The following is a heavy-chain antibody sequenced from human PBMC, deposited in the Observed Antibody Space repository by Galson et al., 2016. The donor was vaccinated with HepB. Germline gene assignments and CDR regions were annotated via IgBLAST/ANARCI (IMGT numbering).Heavy chain of an antibody. CDR1: GFTFSTYP. CDR2: ISYTGRIM. V-gene: IGHV3-48*02. J-gene: IGHJ2*01. D-gene: IGHD2-2*01. Sequence: SLRLSCAASGFTFSTYPMNWVRQAPGRGLEWVSYISYTGRIMYYADSVKGRFTISRDNAKNSLYLQMDSLRDEDTATYYCARDEDCNSPGCYEGSFLYFDLWGRGTLVTVSS. CDR3: ARDEDCNSPGCYEGSFLYFDL.